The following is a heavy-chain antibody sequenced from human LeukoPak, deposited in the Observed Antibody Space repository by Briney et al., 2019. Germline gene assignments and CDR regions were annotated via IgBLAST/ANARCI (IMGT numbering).Heavy chain of an antibody. Sequence: PSETLSLTCTVSGGSISSYYWGWIRQPPGKGLEWIGSIYYSGSTYYNPSLKSRVTISVDTSKNQFSLKLSSVTAADTAVYYCARDSELYYYYMDVWGKGTTVTVSS. D-gene: IGHD5-24*01. CDR3: ARDSELYYYYMDV. J-gene: IGHJ6*03. V-gene: IGHV4-39*07. CDR2: IYYSGST. CDR1: GGSISSYY.